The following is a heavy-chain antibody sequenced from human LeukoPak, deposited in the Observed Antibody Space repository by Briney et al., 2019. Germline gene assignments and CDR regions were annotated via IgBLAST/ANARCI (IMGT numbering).Heavy chain of an antibody. CDR2: IYSGGST. J-gene: IGHJ5*02. CDR3: ARDVTSGWYRFDP. D-gene: IGHD6-19*01. V-gene: IGHV3-66*02. Sequence: GGSLRLSCVASGFTVSSNYMSWVRQAPGKGLEWVSVIYSGGSTYYADSVKGRFTISRDNSKNTLYLQMSSLRAEGTAVYYCARDVTSGWYRFDPWGQGTLVTVSS. CDR1: GFTVSSNY.